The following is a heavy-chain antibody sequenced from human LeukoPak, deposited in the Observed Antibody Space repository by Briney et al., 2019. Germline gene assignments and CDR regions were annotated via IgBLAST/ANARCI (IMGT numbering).Heavy chain of an antibody. V-gene: IGHV4-59*08. CDR2: IYYSGST. J-gene: IGHJ5*02. D-gene: IGHD4-17*01. CDR3: ARSFYGDYVLNWFDP. Sequence: PSETLSLTCTVSGGSISSYYWSWIRQPPGKGLEWIGYIYYSGSTNYNPSLKSRVTISVDTSKNQFSLKLSSVTAADTAVYYCARSFYGDYVLNWFDPWGQGTLVTVSS. CDR1: GGSISSYY.